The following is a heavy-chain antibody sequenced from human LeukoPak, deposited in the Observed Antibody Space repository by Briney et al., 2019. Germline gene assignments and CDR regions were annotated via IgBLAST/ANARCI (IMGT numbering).Heavy chain of an antibody. J-gene: IGHJ4*02. D-gene: IGHD3-10*01. V-gene: IGHV3-23*01. CDR1: GLTFSSYA. CDR3: AKDSLLLWFGELWVDY. CDR2: MSGSGGST. Sequence: PGGSLRLSCAASGLTFSSYAMSWVRQAPGKGLEWVSAMSGSGGSTYYADSVKGRFTISRDNSKNTLYLQMNSLRAEDTAVYYCAKDSLLLWFGELWVDYWGQGTLVTVSS.